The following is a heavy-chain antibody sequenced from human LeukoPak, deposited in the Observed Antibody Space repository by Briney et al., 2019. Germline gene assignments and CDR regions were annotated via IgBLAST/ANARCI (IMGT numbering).Heavy chain of an antibody. Sequence: PGGSLRLSCAASGFTFSSYGMHWVRQAPGKGLEWVAVIWYDGSNKYYADSVKGRFTISRDNSKNTLYLQMNSLRAEDTAVYYCARDGDCSGGSCYRYFGYWGQGTLVTVSS. J-gene: IGHJ4*02. D-gene: IGHD2-15*01. CDR2: IWYDGSNK. CDR3: ARDGDCSGGSCYRYFGY. V-gene: IGHV3-33*01. CDR1: GFTFSSYG.